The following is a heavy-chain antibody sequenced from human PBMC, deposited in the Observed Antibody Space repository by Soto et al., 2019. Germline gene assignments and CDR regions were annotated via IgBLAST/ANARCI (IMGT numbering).Heavy chain of an antibody. D-gene: IGHD6-19*01. V-gene: IGHV3-49*03. CDR1: GFTFGDYA. J-gene: IGHJ5*02. Sequence: GGSLRLSCTASGFTFGDYAMSWFRQAPGKGLEWVGFIRSKAYGGTTEYAASVKGRFTISRDDSKSIAYLRMNSLETEDTAVYFCTRDAVAADPRGQGTLVTVSS. CDR2: IRSKAYGGTT. CDR3: TRDAVAADP.